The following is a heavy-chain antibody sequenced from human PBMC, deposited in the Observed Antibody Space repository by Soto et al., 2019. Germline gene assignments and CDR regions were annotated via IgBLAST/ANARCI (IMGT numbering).Heavy chain of an antibody. CDR2: INPSGGST. J-gene: IGHJ6*02. Sequence: ASVKVSCKASGYTFTSYYMHWVRQAPGQGLEWMGIINPSGGSTSYAQKFQGRVTMTRETSTSTVYMELSSLRSEATAVYYCARDLLGLGRMDVWGQGTTVTVSS. CDR3: ARDLLGLGRMDV. CDR1: GYTFTSYY. D-gene: IGHD3-3*02. V-gene: IGHV1-46*03.